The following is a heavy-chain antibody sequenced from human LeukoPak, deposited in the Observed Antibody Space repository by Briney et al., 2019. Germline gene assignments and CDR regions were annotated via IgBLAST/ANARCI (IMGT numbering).Heavy chain of an antibody. CDR2: IYYSGST. CDR3: ARDFRQQLVPSY. CDR1: GGSISSSSYY. J-gene: IGHJ4*02. Sequence: SETLSLTCTVSGGSISSSSYYWGWIRQPRGKGLEWIGSIYYSGSTYYNPSLKSRVTISVDTSKNQFSLKLSSVTAADTAVYYCARDFRQQLVPSYWGQGTLVTVSS. V-gene: IGHV4-39*07. D-gene: IGHD6-13*01.